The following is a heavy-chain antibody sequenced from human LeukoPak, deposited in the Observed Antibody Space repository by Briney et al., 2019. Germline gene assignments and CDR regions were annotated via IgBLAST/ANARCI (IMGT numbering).Heavy chain of an antibody. CDR2: INPNSGGT. V-gene: IGHV1-2*02. CDR3: ARDSCSGGSRYSEFDY. Sequence: GASVKVSCKASGYTFTGYYMHWVRQAPGQGLEWMGWINPNSGGTNYAQKFQGRVTMTRDTSISTAYMELSRLRSDDAAVYYCARDSCSGGSRYSEFDYWGQGTLVTVSS. D-gene: IGHD2-15*01. CDR1: GYTFTGYY. J-gene: IGHJ4*02.